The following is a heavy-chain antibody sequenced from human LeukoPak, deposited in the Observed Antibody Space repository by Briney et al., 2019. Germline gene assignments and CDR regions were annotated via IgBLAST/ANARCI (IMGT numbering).Heavy chain of an antibody. D-gene: IGHD4-23*01. CDR2: INHSGST. CDR1: GGSFSGYY. Sequence: NPSETLSLTCAVYGGSFSGYYWSWTRQPPGKGLEWIGEINHSGSTNYNPSLKSRVTISVDTSKNQFSLKLSSVTAADTAVYYCARGWNGGSFDYWGQGTLVTVSS. V-gene: IGHV4-34*01. CDR3: ARGWNGGSFDY. J-gene: IGHJ4*02.